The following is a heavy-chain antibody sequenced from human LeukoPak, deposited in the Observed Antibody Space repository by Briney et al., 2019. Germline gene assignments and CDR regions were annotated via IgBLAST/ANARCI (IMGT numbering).Heavy chain of an antibody. CDR2: IKSKTDGGTT. J-gene: IGHJ6*03. D-gene: IGHD5-18*01. Sequence: GGSLRLSCAASGFTFSNAWMSWVRQAPGKGLEWVGRIKSKTDGGTTDYAAPVKGRFTISRDDSKNTLYLQMNSLKTEDTAVYYCTTAAMVTYYYYYYMDVWGKGTTVTISS. CDR1: GFTFSNAW. V-gene: IGHV3-15*01. CDR3: TTAAMVTYYYYYYMDV.